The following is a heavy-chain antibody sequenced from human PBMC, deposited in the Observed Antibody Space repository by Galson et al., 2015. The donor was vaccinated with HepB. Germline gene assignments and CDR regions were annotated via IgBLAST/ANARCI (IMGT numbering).Heavy chain of an antibody. J-gene: IGHJ6*03. Sequence: LRLSCAASGFTFSSYAMHWVRQAPGKGLEWVAVISYDGSIKYYADSVKGRFTISRDSSRNTLYLQMNSLRTEDTAVYYCARDSITHSYYYYYYMDVWGKGTTVTVSS. D-gene: IGHD3-3*02. CDR2: ISYDGSIK. CDR1: GFTFSSYA. V-gene: IGHV3-30-3*01. CDR3: ARDSITHSYYYYYYMDV.